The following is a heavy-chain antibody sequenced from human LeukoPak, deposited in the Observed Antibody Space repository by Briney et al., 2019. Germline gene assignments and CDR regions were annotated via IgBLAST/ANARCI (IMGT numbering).Heavy chain of an antibody. Sequence: SETLSLTCAVSGGSISSSSYYWGWIRQPPGKGLEWIGSIYYSGSTYYNPSLKSRVTISVDTSKNQFSLKLSSVTAADTAMYYCATTYCGGDCYPAWWGQGTLVTVSS. CDR1: GGSISSSSYY. D-gene: IGHD2-21*02. CDR3: ATTYCGGDCYPAW. V-gene: IGHV4-39*01. J-gene: IGHJ4*02. CDR2: IYYSGST.